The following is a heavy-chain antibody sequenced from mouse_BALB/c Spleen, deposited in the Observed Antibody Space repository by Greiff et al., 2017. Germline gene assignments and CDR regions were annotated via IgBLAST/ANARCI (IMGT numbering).Heavy chain of an antibody. Sequence: EVKLEESGGGLVKPGGSLKLSCAASGFAFSSYDMSWVRQTPEKRLEWVAYISSGGGSTYYPDTVKGRFTISRDNAKNTLYLQMSSLKSEDTAMYYCARPYSGFAYWGQGTLVTVSA. CDR2: ISSGGGST. CDR1: GFAFSSYD. CDR3: ARPYSGFAY. J-gene: IGHJ3*01. D-gene: IGHD1-1*01. V-gene: IGHV5-12-1*01.